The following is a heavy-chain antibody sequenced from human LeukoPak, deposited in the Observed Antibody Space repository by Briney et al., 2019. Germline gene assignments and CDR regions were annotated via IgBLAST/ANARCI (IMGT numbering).Heavy chain of an antibody. D-gene: IGHD2-15*01. CDR3: ARGGLGYCSGGSCYHY. CDR2: IIPIFGTA. Sequence: ASVKVSCKASGGTFSSYAISWVRQAPGQGLEWMGGIIPIFGTANYAQKFQGRVTITADKSTSTAYMELSSLRSEDTAVYYCARGGLGYCSGGSCYHYWGQGTLVTVSS. V-gene: IGHV1-69*06. J-gene: IGHJ4*02. CDR1: GGTFSSYA.